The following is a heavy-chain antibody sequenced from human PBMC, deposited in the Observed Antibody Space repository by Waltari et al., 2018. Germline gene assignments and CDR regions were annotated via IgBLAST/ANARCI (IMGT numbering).Heavy chain of an antibody. CDR1: GFTFRNYW. CDR3: ARDRGWNTLDY. V-gene: IGHV3-7*04. D-gene: IGHD6-19*01. Sequence: EEQLVESGGGLVQPGGSLRLSCAASGFTFRNYWIAWVRQAPGRGLEWVANIKQDGSQTYYVDSVKGRFTISRDNARNSLYLQMDSLRDEDTALYYCARDRGWNTLDYWGQGTLVTVSS. J-gene: IGHJ4*02. CDR2: IKQDGSQT.